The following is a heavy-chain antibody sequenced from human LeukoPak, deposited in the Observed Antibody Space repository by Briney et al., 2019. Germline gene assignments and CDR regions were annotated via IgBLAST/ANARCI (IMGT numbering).Heavy chain of an antibody. CDR2: IIPILGIA. D-gene: IGHD2-15*01. V-gene: IGHV1-69*04. CDR3: ARGCSGGSCWDYYYYYGMDV. J-gene: IGHJ6*02. Sequence: GASVKVSCKASGCTFSSYAISWVRQAPGQGLEWMGRIIPILGIANYAQKFQGRVTITADKSTSTAYMELSSLRSEDTAVYYCARGCSGGSCWDYYYYYGMDVWGQGTTVTVSS. CDR1: GCTFSSYA.